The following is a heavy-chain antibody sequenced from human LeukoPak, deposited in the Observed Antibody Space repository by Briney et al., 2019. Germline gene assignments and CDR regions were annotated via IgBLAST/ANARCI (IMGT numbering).Heavy chain of an antibody. Sequence: GRSLRLSCAASGFTFDDYAMHWVRQAPGKGLEWVSLISWNSVLTVYADSVKGRFTVSRDNATNSLYLQMNSLRAEDTALYYCAKAVGDKETATTLRAFDMWGQGTLVTVSS. D-gene: IGHD1-26*01. CDR2: ISWNSVLT. J-gene: IGHJ3*02. V-gene: IGHV3-9*01. CDR1: GFTFDDYA. CDR3: AKAVGDKETATTLRAFDM.